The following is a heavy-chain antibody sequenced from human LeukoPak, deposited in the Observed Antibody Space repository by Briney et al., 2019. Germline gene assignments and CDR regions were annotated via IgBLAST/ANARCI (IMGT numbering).Heavy chain of an antibody. D-gene: IGHD3-22*01. J-gene: IGHJ4*02. CDR2: ITSSGYNT. CDR3: AKSNGYFEY. V-gene: IGHV3-23*01. Sequence: GGSLRLSCAASSSNSMSWARKAPGKGLEWVSAITSSGYNTYYADSVKGRFTISRDNSKNTLYLQLNGLRVEDTAVYYFAKSNGYFEYWGQGTLVPVSS. CDR1: SSNS.